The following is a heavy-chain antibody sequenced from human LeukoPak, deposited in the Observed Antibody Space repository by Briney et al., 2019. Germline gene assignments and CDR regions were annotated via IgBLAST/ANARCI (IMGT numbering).Heavy chain of an antibody. CDR1: GGSFSGYY. D-gene: IGHD3-10*01. Sequence: PSETLSLTCAVYGGSFSGYYWSWIRQPPGKGLEWIGEINHSGSTNYNPSLKSRVTISVDTSKNQFSLKLSSVTAADTAVYYCASVGRSRSNYYYYYGMDVWGQGTTVTVSS. V-gene: IGHV4-34*01. CDR3: ASVGRSRSNYYYYYGMDV. CDR2: INHSGST. J-gene: IGHJ6*02.